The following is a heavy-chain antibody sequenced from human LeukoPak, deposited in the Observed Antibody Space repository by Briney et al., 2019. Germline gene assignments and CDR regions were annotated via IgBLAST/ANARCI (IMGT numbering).Heavy chain of an antibody. Sequence: GGSLRLSCAASGFTFSSYAMSWVRQAPGKGLEWVSAISGSGGSTYYADSVKGRFTISRDNSKNTLYLQMNSLRAEDTAVYYCARVEVSGYDYGAFDYWGQGTLVTVSS. CDR3: ARVEVSGYDYGAFDY. CDR1: GFTFSSYA. J-gene: IGHJ4*02. V-gene: IGHV3-23*01. CDR2: ISGSGGST. D-gene: IGHD5-12*01.